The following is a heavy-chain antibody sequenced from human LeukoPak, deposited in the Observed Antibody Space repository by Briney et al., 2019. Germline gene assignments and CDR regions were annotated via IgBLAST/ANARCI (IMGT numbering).Heavy chain of an antibody. CDR2: ITDSGGSA. J-gene: IGHJ6*02. CDR3: AKGGLGQASGLDV. V-gene: IGHV3-23*01. CDR1: GFIFSNYA. D-gene: IGHD3-10*01. Sequence: GGSLRLSCAASGFIFSNYAMTWVRQAPGKGLEYISSITDSGGSAYYADSVKGRFTLSRDNSRDTLYLHQNSLRAEDTALYYCAKGGLGQASGLDVWSQGTTVIVSS.